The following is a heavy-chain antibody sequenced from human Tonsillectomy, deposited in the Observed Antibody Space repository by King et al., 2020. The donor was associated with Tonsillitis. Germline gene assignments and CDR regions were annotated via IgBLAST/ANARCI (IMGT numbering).Heavy chain of an antibody. Sequence: QLVQSGAEVKKPGASVKVSCKASGYTFTSYDINWVRQATGQGLEWVGWMNPNSRNTGYAQKFQGSVTMTWNTSISTAYMELSSLRSEDTAVFYCARRPKKYGWNLFDYRGQGTLVTVSS. CDR3: ARRPKKYGWNLFDY. J-gene: IGHJ4*02. V-gene: IGHV1-8*01. CDR1: GYTFTSYD. D-gene: IGHD1-1*01. CDR2: MNPNSRNT.